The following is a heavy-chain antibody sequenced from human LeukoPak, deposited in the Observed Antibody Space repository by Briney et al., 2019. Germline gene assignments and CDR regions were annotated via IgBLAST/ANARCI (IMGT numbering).Heavy chain of an antibody. CDR3: ARDREAVANWGYDWFDP. Sequence: TSETLSLTCTVSGGSISSYYWSWIRQPPGKGLEWIGRIYTSGSTNYNPSLKSRAIMSVDTSKNQFTLKLSSVTAADTAVYYCARDREAVANWGYDWFDPWGQGTLVTVSS. CDR1: GGSISSYY. CDR2: IYTSGST. V-gene: IGHV4-4*07. D-gene: IGHD7-27*01. J-gene: IGHJ5*02.